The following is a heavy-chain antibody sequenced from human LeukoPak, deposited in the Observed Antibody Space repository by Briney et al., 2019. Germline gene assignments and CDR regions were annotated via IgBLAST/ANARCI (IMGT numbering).Heavy chain of an antibody. CDR3: ARGRGGGYCTNGVCYTRVFDY. J-gene: IGHJ4*02. V-gene: IGHV4-39*07. CDR2: IYYSGST. D-gene: IGHD2-8*01. CDR1: GGSISSSGYF. Sequence: SETLSLTCTVSGGSISSSGYFWGWIRQPPGKGLEWMGNIYYSGSTYFNPSLESRVTISVDTSKNQFSLKLSSVTAADTAVYYCARGRGGGYCTNGVCYTRVFDYWGLGTLVTVSS.